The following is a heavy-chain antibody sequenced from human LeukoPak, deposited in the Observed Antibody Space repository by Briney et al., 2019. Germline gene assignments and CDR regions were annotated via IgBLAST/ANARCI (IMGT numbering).Heavy chain of an antibody. J-gene: IGHJ4*02. CDR3: ARVDYADYAPNFDY. CDR1: GFTFSSYS. D-gene: IGHD4-17*01. V-gene: IGHV3-21*01. Sequence: GGSLRLSCAVSGFTFSSYSMKWVRQAPGKGLEWVSSISSSGTYMFYADSVKGRCTISRDNAKNSLYLQINSLRADDTAVYYCARVDYADYAPNFDYWGQGTLVTVSS. CDR2: ISSSGTYM.